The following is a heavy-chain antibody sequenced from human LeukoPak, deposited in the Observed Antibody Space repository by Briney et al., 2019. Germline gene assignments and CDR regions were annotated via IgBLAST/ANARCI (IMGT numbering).Heavy chain of an antibody. CDR2: IIHSGST. D-gene: IGHD1/OR15-1a*01. CDR1: GASFSEDY. J-gene: IGHJ4*02. Sequence: SGTLSLTCAVYGASFSEDYWSWIRQPPGKGLEWIGEIIHSGSTKYNPSLKSRVTMSLDMSKNQFSLKLTSVTAADTAVYYCAREHSYFDSWGQGTLVTVSS. CDR3: AREHSYFDS. V-gene: IGHV4-34*12.